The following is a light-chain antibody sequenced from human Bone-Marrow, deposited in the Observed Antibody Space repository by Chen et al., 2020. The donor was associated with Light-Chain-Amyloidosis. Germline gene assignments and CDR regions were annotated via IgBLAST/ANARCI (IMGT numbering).Light chain of an antibody. CDR1: SSNVGNNY. CDR3: GAWDSSLGIWV. Sequence: QSALPQPPSVSAAPGQKFTISCSGSSSNVGNNYVSWYRQLPGTAPKLLIYDNSKRPSGIPDRFSGSKSGTSATLGITRLQTGDEADYYCGAWDSSLGIWVFGGGTKLTVL. J-gene: IGLJ3*02. V-gene: IGLV1-51*01. CDR2: DNS.